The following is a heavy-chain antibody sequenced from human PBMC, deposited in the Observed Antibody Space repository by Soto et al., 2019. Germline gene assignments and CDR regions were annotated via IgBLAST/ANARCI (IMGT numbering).Heavy chain of an antibody. CDR3: ARVFARYYFNSRVTLRPTTEFDC. V-gene: IGHV4-30-4*01. D-gene: IGHD3-22*01. CDR2: IYYSGST. J-gene: IGHJ4*02. Sequence: QVQLQESGPGLVKPSQNMSLTCTVSGGAINSDDYYCSWLLQPPGKVLEWIGFIYYSGSTYYNPSLKSRVTISVDTSKSPFSLNLGSVTAAPTAVYYCARVFARYYFNSRVTLRPTTEFDCRCQGTLVSVSS. CDR1: GGAINSDDYY.